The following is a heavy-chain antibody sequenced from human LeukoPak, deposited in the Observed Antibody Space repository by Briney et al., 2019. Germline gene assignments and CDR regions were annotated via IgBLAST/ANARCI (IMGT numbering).Heavy chain of an antibody. D-gene: IGHD3-3*01. CDR1: GGSISSSSYY. CDR2: IYYSGST. J-gene: IGHJ3*02. CDR3: ARGSLTLFGVVSKAAFDI. V-gene: IGHV4-39*07. Sequence: SETLSLTCTVSGGSISSSSYYWGWIRQPPGKGLEWVGSIYYSGSTYYNPSLKSRVTISVDTSKNQFSLKLSSVTAADTAVYYCARGSLTLFGVVSKAAFDIWGQGTMVTVSS.